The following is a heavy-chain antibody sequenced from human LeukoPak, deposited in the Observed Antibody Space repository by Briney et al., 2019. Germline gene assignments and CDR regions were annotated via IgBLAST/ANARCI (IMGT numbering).Heavy chain of an antibody. CDR2: IYNGGST. CDR1: GFTVSSNY. CDR3: ARASQWLAFDY. D-gene: IGHD6-19*01. V-gene: IGHV3-66*01. J-gene: IGHJ4*02. Sequence: GGSLRLSCAASGFTVSSNYMSWVRQAPGKGLEWVSVIYNGGSTKYADSVKGRFTISRDNSKNTPYLQMNSLRVEDTAVYFCARASQWLAFDYWGQGTLVTVSS.